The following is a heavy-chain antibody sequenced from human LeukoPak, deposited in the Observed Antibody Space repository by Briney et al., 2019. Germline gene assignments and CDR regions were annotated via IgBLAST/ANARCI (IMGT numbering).Heavy chain of an antibody. CDR1: GGSFSGYY. J-gene: IGHJ3*02. CDR2: INHSGST. V-gene: IGHV4-34*01. D-gene: IGHD5-12*01. CDR3: ARGLWLSLGAFDI. Sequence: SETLSLTCAVYGGSFSGYYWSWIRQPPGKGLEWIGEINHSGSTNYNPSLKSRVTISVDTSKNQFSLKLSSVTAADTAVYYCARGLWLSLGAFDIWGQGTMVSVSS.